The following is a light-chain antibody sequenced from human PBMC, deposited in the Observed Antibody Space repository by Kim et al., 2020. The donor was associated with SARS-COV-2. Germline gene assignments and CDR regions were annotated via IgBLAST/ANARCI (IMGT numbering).Light chain of an antibody. CDR3: NSRDSSGNIYVV. V-gene: IGLV3-19*01. J-gene: IGLJ2*01. CDR1: SLRSYY. Sequence: LGQTVRITCQGDSLRSYYASWYQQKPGQAPVLVIYGKNNRPSGIPDRFSGSSSGNTASLTITGAQAEDEADYYCNSRDSSGNIYVVFGGGTQLTVL. CDR2: GKN.